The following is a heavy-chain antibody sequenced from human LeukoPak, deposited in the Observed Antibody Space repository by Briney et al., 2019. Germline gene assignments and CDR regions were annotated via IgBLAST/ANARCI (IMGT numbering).Heavy chain of an antibody. D-gene: IGHD1-26*01. J-gene: IGHJ4*02. V-gene: IGHV3-73*01. CDR2: IRSKANSYAT. CDR1: GFTFSGSA. CDR3: TRPGIVGATSFDY. Sequence: TGGSLRLSCAASGFTFSGSAMQWVRQASGKGLEWVGRIRSKANSYATAYAASVKGRFTISRDDSKNTAYLQMNSLKTEDTAVYYCTRPGIVGATSFDYWGQGTLVTVSS.